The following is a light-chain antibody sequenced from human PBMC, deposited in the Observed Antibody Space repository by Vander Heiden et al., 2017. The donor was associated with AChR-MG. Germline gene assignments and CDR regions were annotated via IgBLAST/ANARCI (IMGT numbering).Light chain of an antibody. CDR3: VLYMGGGIWV. Sequence: QTVVTQEPSFSVSPGGTVTLTCTLSSGSVSTSYYPSGYQQTPGQAPRTLIYSTNARSSGVPDRFSGSILGNKAALTIAGAQADDESDYYCVLYMGGGIWVFGGGTKLTVL. CDR1: SGSVSTSYY. J-gene: IGLJ3*02. CDR2: STN. V-gene: IGLV8-61*01.